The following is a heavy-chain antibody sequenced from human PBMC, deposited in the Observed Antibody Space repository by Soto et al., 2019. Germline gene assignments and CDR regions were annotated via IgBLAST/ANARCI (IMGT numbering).Heavy chain of an antibody. D-gene: IGHD5-18*01. CDR2: IYYSGST. V-gene: IGHV4-59*01. CDR1: GCSISSYY. CDR3: ARGAHSYDYYYGMDV. J-gene: IGHJ6*02. Sequence: SETLSLTCTVSGCSISSYYWSWIRQPPGKGLEWIGYIYYSGSTNYNPSLKSRVTISVDTSKNQFSLKLSSVTAADTAVYYCARGAHSYDYYYGMDVWGQGTTVTVSS.